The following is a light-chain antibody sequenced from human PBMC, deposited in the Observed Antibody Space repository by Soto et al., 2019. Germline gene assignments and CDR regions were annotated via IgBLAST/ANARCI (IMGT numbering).Light chain of an antibody. J-gene: IGKJ2*01. CDR3: QQSYTPRT. CDR1: QSISSH. V-gene: IGKV1-39*01. CDR2: AAS. Sequence: DIQMTQSPSSLSASEGDRVTITCRASQSISSHLNWYQHKPGRAPKVLIYAASNLESGVPSRFSGSGFGTDFTLTISSVQPEDFATYYCQQSYTPRTFGQGTTLEI.